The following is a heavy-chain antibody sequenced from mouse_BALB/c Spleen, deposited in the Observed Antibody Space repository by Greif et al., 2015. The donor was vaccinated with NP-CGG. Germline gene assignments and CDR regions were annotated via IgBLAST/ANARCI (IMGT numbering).Heavy chain of an antibody. CDR1: GFNIKDTY. Sequence: VQLQQSGAELVKPGASVKLSCTASGFNIKDTYMHWVKQRPEQGLEWIGRIDPANGNTKYDPKFQGKATITADTSSNTGYLQLSSLTSEDTAVYYCARKLGRGLYFDYWGQGTTLTVSS. CDR2: IDPANGNT. V-gene: IGHV14-3*02. CDR3: ARKLGRGLYFDY. D-gene: IGHD4-1*01. J-gene: IGHJ2*01.